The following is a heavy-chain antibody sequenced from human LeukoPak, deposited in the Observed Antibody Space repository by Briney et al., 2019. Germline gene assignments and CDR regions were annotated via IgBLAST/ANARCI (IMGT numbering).Heavy chain of an antibody. J-gene: IGHJ4*02. D-gene: IGHD4-17*01. V-gene: IGHV4-39*01. CDR3: ARHSSMTTVTLDY. Sequence: SETLSLTCTVSGGSIGSSSYYWVWLRPPPGKGLEWIGSIYYSGSTYYNPSLKSRVTISVDTSKNQFSLQLSSVTAPDTAVYYCARHSSMTTVTLDYWGQGTLVTVSS. CDR2: IYYSGST. CDR1: GGSIGSSSYY.